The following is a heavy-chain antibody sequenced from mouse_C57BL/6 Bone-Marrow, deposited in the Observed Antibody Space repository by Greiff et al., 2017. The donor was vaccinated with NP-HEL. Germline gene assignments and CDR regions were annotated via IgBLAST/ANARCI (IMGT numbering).Heavy chain of an antibody. J-gene: IGHJ1*03. D-gene: IGHD2-2*01. CDR1: GYTFTNYW. CDR2: IYPGGGYT. Sequence: QVQLQQSGAELVRPGTSVKMSCKASGYTFTNYWIGWAKQRPGHGLEWIGDIYPGGGYTNYNEKFKGKATLTADKSSSNAYMQFSSLTSEDSAIYYCARRVTTRGRYFDVWGTGTTVTVSS. CDR3: ARRVTTRGRYFDV. V-gene: IGHV1-63*01.